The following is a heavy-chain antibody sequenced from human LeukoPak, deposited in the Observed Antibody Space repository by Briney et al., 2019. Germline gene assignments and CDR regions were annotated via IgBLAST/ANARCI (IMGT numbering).Heavy chain of an antibody. Sequence: SQTLLLTCAISGDSVSSNSAAWNWIRQFPSRGLEWLGRTYYRSKWYNDYAVSVNSRITINPDTSKNQFSLQLNSVTPEDTAVYYCASQQVGATDAFDIWGQGTMVTVSS. D-gene: IGHD1-26*01. CDR2: TYYRSKWYN. CDR1: GDSVSSNSAA. CDR3: ASQQVGATDAFDI. J-gene: IGHJ3*02. V-gene: IGHV6-1*01.